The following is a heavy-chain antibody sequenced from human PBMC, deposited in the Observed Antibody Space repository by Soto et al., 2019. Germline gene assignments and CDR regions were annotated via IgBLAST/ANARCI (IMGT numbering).Heavy chain of an antibody. CDR1: GFSFSNAW. CDR3: NTGPFDY. CDR2: IKSRTDDGTT. Sequence: PGGSLRLSCAASGFSFSNAWMNWVRQAPGKGLEWVGRIKSRTDDGTTAYAAPVKGRFTISRDDSTNTLYLQMNSLKIEDTAVYYCNTGPFDYWGQGTLVTVSS. V-gene: IGHV3-15*07. J-gene: IGHJ4*02.